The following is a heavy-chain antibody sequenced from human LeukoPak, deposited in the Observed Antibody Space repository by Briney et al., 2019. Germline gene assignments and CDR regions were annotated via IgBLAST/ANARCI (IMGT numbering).Heavy chain of an antibody. J-gene: IGHJ4*02. V-gene: IGHV3-23*01. Sequence: GGSLRLSCAASGFTFTTYSLTWVRQAPGKWLEWVSAISNSGGSTHYADSVKGRFTISRDNSKSTLYLQMSSLRAEDTAVYYCAKIGFPTTVLTPGTVWWGQGTLVTVSS. CDR2: ISNSGGST. D-gene: IGHD4-23*01. CDR3: AKIGFPTTVLTPGTVW. CDR1: GFTFTTYS.